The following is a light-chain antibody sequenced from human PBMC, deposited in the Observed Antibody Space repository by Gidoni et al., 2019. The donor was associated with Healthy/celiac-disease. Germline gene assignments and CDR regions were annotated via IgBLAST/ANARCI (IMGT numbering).Light chain of an antibody. V-gene: IGLV1-51*01. CDR3: GTWDSSLSAV. J-gene: IGLJ1*01. CDR2: DNN. CDR1: SSNIGNNY. Sequence: QSVLTQPPSVSAAPGQKVTISCSGSSSNIGNNYVSWYQQLPGTAPKLLIYDNNTRPSGIPDRFSGSKSGTSATLSITGLQTGDEADYYCGTWDSSLSAVFGTGTKVTV.